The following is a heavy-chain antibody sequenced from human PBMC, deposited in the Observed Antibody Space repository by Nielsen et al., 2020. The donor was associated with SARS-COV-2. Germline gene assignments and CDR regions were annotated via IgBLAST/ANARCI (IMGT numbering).Heavy chain of an antibody. CDR1: GYSFTSYW. D-gene: IGHD2-2*01. V-gene: IGHV5-51*01. CDR3: ASQRDCSSTSCYGGLYYYYYGMDV. Sequence: GESLKISCKGSGYSFTSYWIGWVRQMPGKGLEWMGIIYPGDSDTRYSPSFQGQVTISADKSISTAYLQWSSLKASDTAMYYCASQRDCSSTSCYGGLYYYYYGMDVWGQGTTVTVSS. J-gene: IGHJ6*02. CDR2: IYPGDSDT.